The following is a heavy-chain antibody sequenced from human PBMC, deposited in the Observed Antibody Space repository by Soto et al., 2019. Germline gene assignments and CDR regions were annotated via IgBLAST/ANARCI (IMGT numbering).Heavy chain of an antibody. J-gene: IGHJ6*02. CDR3: ARDADFGSGFYYYYGMDV. CDR2: THHSGNT. D-gene: IGHD3-10*01. CDR1: GGSVSSSQW. Sequence: PSETLSLTCAVSGGSVSSSQWWTWVRQPPGKGLEWIAETHHSGNTKYNPSLKSRVSISLDTSKNLFSLTVISVTAADTAVYYCARDADFGSGFYYYYGMDVWGQGTTVTVSS. V-gene: IGHV4-4*02.